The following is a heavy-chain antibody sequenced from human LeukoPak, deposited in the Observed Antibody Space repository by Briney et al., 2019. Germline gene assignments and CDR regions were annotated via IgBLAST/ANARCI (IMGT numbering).Heavy chain of an antibody. CDR2: ISGIGGST. V-gene: IGHV3-23*01. CDR1: GFTFSSYA. J-gene: IGHJ4*02. Sequence: GGSLRLSCAASGFTFSSYAMSWVRQAPGKGLQWVSAISGIGGSTYYADSVKGRFTISRDNSKNTLYLQMNSLRAEDTAVYYCAKRATDYGDFLDYWGQGTLVTVSS. CDR3: AKRATDYGDFLDY. D-gene: IGHD4-17*01.